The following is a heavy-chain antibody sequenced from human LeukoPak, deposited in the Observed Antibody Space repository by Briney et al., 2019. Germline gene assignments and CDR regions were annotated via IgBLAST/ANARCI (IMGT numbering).Heavy chain of an antibody. J-gene: IGHJ4*02. V-gene: IGHV4-59*08. D-gene: IGHD6-6*01. Sequence: SETLSLTCTVSGGSLSSYYWSWIRQPPGKGLEWIGYIYYSGSTNYNPSLKSRVTISVDTSKNQFSLKLSSVTAADTAVYYCARQAARLHFDYWGQGTLVTVSS. CDR2: IYYSGST. CDR3: ARQAARLHFDY. CDR1: GGSLSSYY.